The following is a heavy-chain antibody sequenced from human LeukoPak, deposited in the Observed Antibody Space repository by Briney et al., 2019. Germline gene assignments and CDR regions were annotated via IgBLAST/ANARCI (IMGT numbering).Heavy chain of an antibody. Sequence: GRSLRLSCAASGFTFSSYAMHWVRQAPGKGLEWVAVISYDGSNKYYADSVKGRFTISRDNSKNTLYLQMNSLRAEDTAVYYCAREGACSSTSCYAIDAFDIWGQGTMVTVSS. V-gene: IGHV3-30-3*01. D-gene: IGHD2-2*01. CDR2: ISYDGSNK. CDR1: GFTFSSYA. J-gene: IGHJ3*02. CDR3: AREGACSSTSCYAIDAFDI.